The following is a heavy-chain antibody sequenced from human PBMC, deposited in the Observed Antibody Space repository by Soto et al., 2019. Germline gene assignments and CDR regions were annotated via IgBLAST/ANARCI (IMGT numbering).Heavy chain of an antibody. CDR3: ARGGLEPFDY. Sequence: GSLRLSCAASGFNLVSYWMHWVRQAPGKGLVWVSRINDYGTTINYAESVEGRFTISRDDAKSEVYLQMNNLRAEDTAVYYCARGGLEPFDYWGQGALVTVSS. CDR1: GFNLVSYW. CDR2: INDYGTTI. D-gene: IGHD1-1*01. J-gene: IGHJ4*02. V-gene: IGHV3-74*01.